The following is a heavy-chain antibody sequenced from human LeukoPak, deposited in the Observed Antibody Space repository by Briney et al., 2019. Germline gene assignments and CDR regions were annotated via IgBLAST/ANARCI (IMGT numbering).Heavy chain of an antibody. CDR3: ASVGETYYDILTGYFPLGY. Sequence: PGGSLRLSCAASGFTLSSYWMSWVRQAPGKGLEWVANIKQDGSEKYYVDSVRGRLTISRDNAKNSLHLQMNSLRAEDTAVYYCASVGETYYDILTGYFPLGYWGQGTLVTVSS. D-gene: IGHD3-9*01. V-gene: IGHV3-7*01. J-gene: IGHJ4*02. CDR2: IKQDGSEK. CDR1: GFTLSSYW.